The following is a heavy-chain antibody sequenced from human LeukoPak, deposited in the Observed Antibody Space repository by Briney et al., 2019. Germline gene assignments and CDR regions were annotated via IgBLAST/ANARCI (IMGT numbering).Heavy chain of an antibody. CDR2: ISRNGPT. CDR1: GFTFGTHD. Sequence: RSGGSLRLSCAASGFTFGTHDMQWVRQAPGKGLERVSGISRNGPTYYSDSVRGRFTISRDNSKDTLYLQMSSLRAEDTAVYYCAKGGYFNFENWGQGTVVSVSS. V-gene: IGHV3-23*01. J-gene: IGHJ3*02. D-gene: IGHD2-2*03. CDR3: AKGGYFNFEN.